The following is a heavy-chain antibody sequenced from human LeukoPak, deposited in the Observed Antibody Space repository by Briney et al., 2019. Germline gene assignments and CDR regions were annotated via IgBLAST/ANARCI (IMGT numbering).Heavy chain of an antibody. V-gene: IGHV1-69*06. CDR1: GGTFSSYA. CDR3: AREGALRYFDWLLFFDY. J-gene: IGHJ4*02. CDR2: IIPIFGTA. Sequence: ASVKVSCKASGGTFSSYAISWVRQAPGQGLEWMGGIIPIFGTANYAQKFQGRVTITADKSTSTAYMELSSLRSEDTAVYYCAREGALRYFDWLLFFDYWGQGTLVTVSS. D-gene: IGHD3-9*01.